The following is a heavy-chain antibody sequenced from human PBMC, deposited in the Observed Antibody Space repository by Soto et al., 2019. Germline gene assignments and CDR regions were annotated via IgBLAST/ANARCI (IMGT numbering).Heavy chain of an antibody. D-gene: IGHD4-17*01. V-gene: IGHV3-23*01. CDR1: GFSFSNYA. CDR3: AKESMPEHYGDTLFDY. J-gene: IGHJ4*02. CDR2: FSAGGRA. Sequence: EVQLLESGVGLVQPGGSLRLSCEASGFSFSNYALSWVRQSPGKGLEWVSTFSAGGRAYSADSVKGRFTIAKYTSKNTLHLQASSLRAEDTAVYYCAKESMPEHYGDTLFDYWGQGTRVTVAS.